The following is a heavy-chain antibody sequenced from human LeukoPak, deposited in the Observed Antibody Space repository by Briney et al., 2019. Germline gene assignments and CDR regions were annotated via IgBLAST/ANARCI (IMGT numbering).Heavy chain of an antibody. CDR1: GGSISSYY. J-gene: IGHJ6*02. V-gene: IGHV4-59*01. D-gene: IGHD5-18*01. CDR3: ARGDTAMVTDYYYGMDV. Sequence: SETLSLTCTVSGGSISSYYWSWIRQPPGKGLEWIGYIYYSGSTNYNPSLKSRVTISVDTSKKQFSLKLSSVTAADTAVYYCARGDTAMVTDYYYGMDVWGQGTTVTVSS. CDR2: IYYSGST.